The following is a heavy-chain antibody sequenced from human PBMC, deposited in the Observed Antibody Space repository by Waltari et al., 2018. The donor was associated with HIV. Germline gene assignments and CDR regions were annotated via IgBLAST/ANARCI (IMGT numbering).Heavy chain of an antibody. CDR3: ARAPNYYYYYGMDV. Sequence: EVQLVESGGGLVQPGGSLRLSCAASGFTFSSYDMHWVRQATGKGLEWVSAIGTAGYTYYPGSVKGRFTISRENAKNSLYLQMNSLRAEDTAVYYCARAPNYYYYYGMDVWGQGTTVTVSS. J-gene: IGHJ6*02. V-gene: IGHV3-13*01. CDR2: IGTAGYT. CDR1: GFTFSSYD.